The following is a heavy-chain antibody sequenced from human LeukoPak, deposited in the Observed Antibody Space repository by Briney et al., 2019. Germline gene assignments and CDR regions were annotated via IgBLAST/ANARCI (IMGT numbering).Heavy chain of an antibody. Sequence: GGSLRLSCAASGFTFSSYSMNWVRQAPGKGLEWVSSISSSSSYIYYADSVKGRFTISRDNAKNSLYLQMNSLGAEDTAVYYCARDGYSYGPPALDYWGQGTLVTVSS. CDR3: ARDGYSYGPPALDY. D-gene: IGHD5-18*01. V-gene: IGHV3-21*01. CDR1: GFTFSSYS. J-gene: IGHJ4*02. CDR2: ISSSSSYI.